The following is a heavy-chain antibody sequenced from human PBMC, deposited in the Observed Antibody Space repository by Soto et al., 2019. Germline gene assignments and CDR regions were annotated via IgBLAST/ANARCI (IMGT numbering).Heavy chain of an antibody. Sequence: QVQLVASGGGVVQPGRSLRLSCAASGFSFNTYAMNWVRQAPGKGLEWLALISYDGSIKYSAASVKGRFTLSRENSQNMLYLQMDSLRADDTAVYYCARGGSGGTGAMDVWGQGTTVTVSS. D-gene: IGHD1-26*01. V-gene: IGHV3-30*01. J-gene: IGHJ6*02. CDR3: ARGGSGGTGAMDV. CDR1: GFSFNTYA. CDR2: ISYDGSIK.